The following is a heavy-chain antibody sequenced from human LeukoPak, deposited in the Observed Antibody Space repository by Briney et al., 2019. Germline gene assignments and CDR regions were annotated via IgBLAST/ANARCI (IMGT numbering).Heavy chain of an antibody. J-gene: IGHJ4*02. Sequence: GGSLRLSCVASGFTFSKNALSWVRQTPGKGLECVSAISGDGRSPYYADSVKGRFTISRDDSRNTVYLQMNSLRAEDTAVYYCASAPLGVYGGYVHWGQGTLVTVSS. D-gene: IGHD5-12*01. CDR2: ISGDGRSP. CDR1: GFTFSKNA. CDR3: ASAPLGVYGGYVH. V-gene: IGHV3-23*01.